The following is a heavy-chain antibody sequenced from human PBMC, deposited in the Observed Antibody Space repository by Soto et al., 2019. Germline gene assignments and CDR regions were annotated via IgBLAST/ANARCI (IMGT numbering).Heavy chain of an antibody. CDR3: ATWGGLNLPRLY. CDR1: GGSIYTDDW. V-gene: IGHV4-4*02. J-gene: IGHJ4*02. Sequence: QVRLQESGPGLVEPSGTLSLTCAVSGGSIYTDDWWAWVRQTPGQGLEWIGEVHQFVGTNYNPSLRSPVTISIGKSKNQFSLELTSVTAAYTAVYYCATWGGLNLPRLYWGPGTLVTVSS. D-gene: IGHD3-16*01. CDR2: VHQFVGT.